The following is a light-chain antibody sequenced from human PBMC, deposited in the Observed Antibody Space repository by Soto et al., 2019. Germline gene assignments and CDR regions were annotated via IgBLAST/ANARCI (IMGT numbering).Light chain of an antibody. CDR3: TSYTSDSSVI. J-gene: IGLJ2*01. CDR1: SSDIGGYRY. V-gene: IGLV2-14*03. Sequence: QSALTQPASVSGSPGQSVTISCTGTSSDIGGYRYVSWYQQRPGKAPKPMIHDVTNRPSGVSDRFSGSKSGNTASLTISGLQAEDEADYYCTSYTSDSSVIFGGGTKLTVL. CDR2: DVT.